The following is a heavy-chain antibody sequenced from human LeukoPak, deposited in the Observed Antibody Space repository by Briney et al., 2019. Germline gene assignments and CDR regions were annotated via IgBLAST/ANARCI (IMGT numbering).Heavy chain of an antibody. Sequence: PSETLSLTCAVSGGSISSSNWWGWVRQPPGKGLEWIGEIYHSGSTNYNPSLKSRVTISVDKSKNQFSLKLSSVTAADTAVYYCARVPDYGGPSFDYWGQGTLVTVSS. CDR3: ARVPDYGGPSFDY. V-gene: IGHV4-4*02. J-gene: IGHJ4*02. CDR2: IYHSGST. D-gene: IGHD4-23*01. CDR1: GGSISSSNW.